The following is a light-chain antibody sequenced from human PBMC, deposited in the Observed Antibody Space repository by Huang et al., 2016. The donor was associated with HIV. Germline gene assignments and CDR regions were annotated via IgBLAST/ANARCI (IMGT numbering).Light chain of an antibody. V-gene: IGKV1-39*01. Sequence: DIQMTQSPSSLSVFVGDKVTITCRASENIRKYLNWYQQKPGKAPNLLLYAASSLQSVVPSRFSGSGTGTDFNLTINSLQPEDYATYFCQQSYNAPRTFGQGTKVEIK. CDR2: AAS. J-gene: IGKJ1*01. CDR3: QQSYNAPRT. CDR1: ENIRKY.